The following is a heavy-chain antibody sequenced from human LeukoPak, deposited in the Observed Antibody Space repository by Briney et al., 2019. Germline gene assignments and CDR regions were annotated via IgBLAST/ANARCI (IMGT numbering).Heavy chain of an antibody. CDR1: GFTFSSYG. CDR3: AKDPRGYSSPNYFDY. D-gene: IGHD5-18*01. CDR2: MSYDGSNK. Sequence: PGGSLRLSCAASGFTFSSYGMHWVRQAPGKGLEWVAVMSYDGSNKYYADSVKGRFTISRDNSKNTLYLQMNSLRAEDTAVYYCAKDPRGYSSPNYFDYWGQGTLVTVSS. V-gene: IGHV3-30*18. J-gene: IGHJ4*02.